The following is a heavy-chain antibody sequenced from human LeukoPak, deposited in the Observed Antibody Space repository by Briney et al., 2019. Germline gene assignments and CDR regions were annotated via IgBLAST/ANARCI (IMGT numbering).Heavy chain of an antibody. CDR3: AKSLVAAATNCFDP. J-gene: IGHJ5*02. Sequence: PGGSMRLSCAASGFTFSSYAMSWVRQAPGKGLEWVSAISASGGSTYYADSVKGRFTISRDNSKNTLYLQMNSLRAEDTAVYYCAKSLVAAATNCFDPWGQGTLVTVSS. CDR2: ISASGGST. V-gene: IGHV3-23*01. CDR1: GFTFSSYA. D-gene: IGHD6-13*01.